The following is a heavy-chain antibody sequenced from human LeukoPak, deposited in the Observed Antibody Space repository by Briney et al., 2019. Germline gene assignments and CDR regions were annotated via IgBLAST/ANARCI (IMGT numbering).Heavy chain of an antibody. CDR1: AFTFSDYY. V-gene: IGHV3-23*01. CDR3: ARGNIYYYYYYMDV. Sequence: GGSLRLSCAASAFTFSDYYMTWIRQAPGKGLEWVSAISGSGGSTYYADSVKGRFTISRDNSKNTLYLQMNSLRAEDTAVYYCARGNIYYYYYYMDVWGKGTTVTVSS. CDR2: ISGSGGST. J-gene: IGHJ6*03. D-gene: IGHD1/OR15-1a*01.